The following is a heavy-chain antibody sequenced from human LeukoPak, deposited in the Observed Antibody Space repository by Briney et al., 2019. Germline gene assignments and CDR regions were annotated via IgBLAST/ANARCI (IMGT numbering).Heavy chain of an antibody. Sequence: SETLSLTCAVYGGSFSGYYWSWIRQPPGKGLEWIGEINHSGSTNYNPSLKSRVTISADTSKNQFSLKLSSVTAADTAVYYCARRRITMVRGVELFDYWGQGTLVTVSS. CDR2: INHSGST. CDR1: GGSFSGYY. D-gene: IGHD3-10*01. V-gene: IGHV4-34*01. CDR3: ARRRITMVRGVELFDY. J-gene: IGHJ4*02.